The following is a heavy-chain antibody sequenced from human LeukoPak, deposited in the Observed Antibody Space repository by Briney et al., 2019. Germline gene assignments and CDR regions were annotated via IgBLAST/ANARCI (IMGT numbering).Heavy chain of an antibody. J-gene: IGHJ3*02. CDR2: IWYDGSNK. V-gene: IGHV3-33*01. Sequence: GGSLRLPCAASGFTFSSYGMHWVRQAPGKGLEWVVVIWYDGSNKYYADSVKGRFTISRDNSKNTLYLQMNSLRAEDTAVYYCARDGREQWLVPKDAFDIWGQGTMVTVSS. D-gene: IGHD6-19*01. CDR1: GFTFSSYG. CDR3: ARDGREQWLVPKDAFDI.